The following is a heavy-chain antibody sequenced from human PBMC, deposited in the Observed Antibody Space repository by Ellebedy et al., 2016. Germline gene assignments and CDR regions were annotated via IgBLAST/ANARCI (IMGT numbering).Heavy chain of an antibody. D-gene: IGHD1-26*01. V-gene: IGHV1-18*04. CDR2: ISGHNGNT. CDR1: GYTFTSYG. Sequence: ASVKVSXKASGYTFTSYGISWVRQAPGQGLEWMGWISGHNGNTNYAQKLQGRVTMTTDTSTSTAYMELRSLRSDDTAVYYCARGRNMGELPNFDYWGQGTLVTVSS. J-gene: IGHJ4*02. CDR3: ARGRNMGELPNFDY.